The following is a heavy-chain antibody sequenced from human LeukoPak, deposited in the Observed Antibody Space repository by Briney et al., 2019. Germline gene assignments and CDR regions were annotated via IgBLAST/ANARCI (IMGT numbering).Heavy chain of an antibody. J-gene: IGHJ4*02. D-gene: IGHD3-10*01. CDR3: ATAMVRGVITQYYFDY. CDR1: GYTFTSYA. Sequence: GASVKVSCKASGYTFTSYAMNWVRQAPGQGLEWMGWINTNTGNPTYAQGFTGRFVFSLDTSVSTAYLQVSSLKAEDTAVYYCATAMVRGVITQYYFDYWGQGTLVTVSS. V-gene: IGHV7-4-1*02. CDR2: INTNTGNP.